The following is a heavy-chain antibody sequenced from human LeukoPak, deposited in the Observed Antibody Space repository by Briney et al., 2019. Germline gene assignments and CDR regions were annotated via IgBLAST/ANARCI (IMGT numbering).Heavy chain of an antibody. J-gene: IGHJ4*02. CDR2: ISGSGDNT. Sequence: QSGGSLRLSCAASGFTFSGFAMSWVRRTPGKGPEWVSGISGSGDNTLYAASVKGRFTISRDNRKNTLFLQMNSLRAEDTAVYFCAKRGVVIRVILVGFHKEAYYFDSWGQGVLVTVSS. CDR3: AKRGVVIRVILVGFHKEAYYFDS. CDR1: GFTFSGFA. D-gene: IGHD3-10*01. V-gene: IGHV3-23*01.